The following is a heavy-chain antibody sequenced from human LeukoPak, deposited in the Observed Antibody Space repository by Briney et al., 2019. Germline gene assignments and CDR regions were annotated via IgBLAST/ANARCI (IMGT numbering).Heavy chain of an antibody. Sequence: ASVKVSCKASGYTLTGYYMYWVRQAPGQGLEWMGWINPNSGGTNYAQKFQGRVTMTRDTSISTVYMQLISLRSDDTAVYYCARGMNYDDYRTSDYWGQGTLVTVSS. CDR1: GYTLTGYY. CDR3: ARGMNYDDYRTSDY. V-gene: IGHV1-2*02. D-gene: IGHD4-17*01. J-gene: IGHJ4*02. CDR2: INPNSGGT.